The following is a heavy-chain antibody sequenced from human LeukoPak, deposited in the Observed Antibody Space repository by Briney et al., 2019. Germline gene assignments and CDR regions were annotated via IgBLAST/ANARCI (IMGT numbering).Heavy chain of an antibody. CDR3: ARYEEFSTGYSASSPRHYFDH. V-gene: IGHV4-59*01. D-gene: IGHD3/OR15-3a*01. Sequence: KPSETLSLTCTVSGGSINSYYWSWIRQPPGKGLECIGHIRYTWSTYYNPSLESRVTISVDTAKNQISLKLSSVTTADTAVYYCARYEEFSTGYSASSPRHYFDHWGQGTLVTVSS. J-gene: IGHJ4*02. CDR1: GGSINSYY. CDR2: IRYTWST.